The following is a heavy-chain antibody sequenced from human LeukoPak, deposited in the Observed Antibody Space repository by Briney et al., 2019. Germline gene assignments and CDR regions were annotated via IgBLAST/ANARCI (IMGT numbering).Heavy chain of an antibody. Sequence: PSETLSLTCTVSGGTITSYYCGWIRQPAGKGLEWIGRIYMSGSTNYNPSLKSRVTISVDTSKDQFSLKLSSVTAADTAVYYCARDTAFMITFRGVSEGFDHWGQGTLVTVSS. CDR3: ARDTAFMITFRGVSEGFDH. V-gene: IGHV4-4*07. D-gene: IGHD3-16*01. CDR1: GGTITSYY. CDR2: IYMSGST. J-gene: IGHJ5*02.